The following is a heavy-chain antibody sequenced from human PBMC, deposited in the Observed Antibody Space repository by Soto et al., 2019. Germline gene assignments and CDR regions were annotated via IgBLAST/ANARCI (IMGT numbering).Heavy chain of an antibody. J-gene: IGHJ4*02. V-gene: IGHV3-43*01. CDR3: AKAKRRYGNTSGVAFDY. CDR2: ITWGGGTT. D-gene: IGHD2-15*01. Sequence: EVELVESGGAVVQPGGSLRLSCAASGFSSGDYNIHWVRQGPGRGLEWVSLITWGGGTTYYAGSVKGRFTISKDTGKNSVYLQMDSLRSEDSALYYCAKAKRRYGNTSGVAFDYWGQGTLVTVSS. CDR1: GFSSGDYN.